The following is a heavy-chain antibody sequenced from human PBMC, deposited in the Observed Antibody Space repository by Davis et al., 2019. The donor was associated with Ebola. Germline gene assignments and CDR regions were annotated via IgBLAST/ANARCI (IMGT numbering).Heavy chain of an antibody. CDR2: IYYSGTT. D-gene: IGHD5-12*01. Sequence: PSETLSLTCTVSGGSIARSSYYWGWVRQPPGKGLEWIGIIYYSGTTYYSESLKSRVTISVDTSKNQFSLKLSSVTAADTAVYYCARGAARYSGYDFTYYYYGMDVWGQGTTVTVSS. CDR1: GGSIARSSYY. CDR3: ARGAARYSGYDFTYYYYGMDV. J-gene: IGHJ6*02. V-gene: IGHV4-39*01.